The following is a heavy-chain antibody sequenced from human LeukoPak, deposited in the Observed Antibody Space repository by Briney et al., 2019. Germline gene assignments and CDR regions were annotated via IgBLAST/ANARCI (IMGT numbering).Heavy chain of an antibody. CDR1: GYSFTSYW. D-gene: IGHD3-10*01. Sequence: GESLKISCKGSGYSFTSYWIGGVRQMPGKGLEWMGIIYPGDSDTRYSPSFQGQVTISADKSISTAYLQWSSLKASDTAMYYCARLEYYYGSGSYCYYWGQGTLVTVSS. CDR2: IYPGDSDT. CDR3: ARLEYYYGSGSYCYY. J-gene: IGHJ4*02. V-gene: IGHV5-51*01.